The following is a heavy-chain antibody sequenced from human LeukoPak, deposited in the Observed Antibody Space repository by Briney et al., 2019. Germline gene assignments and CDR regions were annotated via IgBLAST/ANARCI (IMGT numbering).Heavy chain of an antibody. CDR1: GFTFSSYS. Sequence: GGSLRLSCAASGFTFSSYSMNWVRQAPGKGLEWVSSISSSSSYIYYADSVKGRFTISRDNAKNSLYLQMNSLRAEDTAVYYCASLVVVISPSRTFDIWGQGTMATVSS. J-gene: IGHJ3*02. V-gene: IGHV3-21*01. CDR2: ISSSSSYI. CDR3: ASLVVVISPSRTFDI. D-gene: IGHD3-22*01.